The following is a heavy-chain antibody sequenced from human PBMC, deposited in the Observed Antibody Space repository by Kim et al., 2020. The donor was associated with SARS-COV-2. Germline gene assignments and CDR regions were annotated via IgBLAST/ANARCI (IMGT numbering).Heavy chain of an antibody. CDR1: GYTFTSYY. Sequence: ASVKVSCKASGYTFTSYYMHWVRQAPGQGLEWMGIINPSGGSTSYAQKFQGRVTMTRDTSTSTVYMELSSLRSEDTAVYYCARVNKYCSGGSCYSAEYFQHWGQGTLVTVSS. V-gene: IGHV1-46*01. CDR2: INPSGGST. D-gene: IGHD2-15*01. CDR3: ARVNKYCSGGSCYSAEYFQH. J-gene: IGHJ1*01.